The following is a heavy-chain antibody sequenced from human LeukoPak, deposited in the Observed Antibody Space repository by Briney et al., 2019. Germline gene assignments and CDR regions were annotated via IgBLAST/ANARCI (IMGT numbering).Heavy chain of an antibody. J-gene: IGHJ3*02. Sequence: PGGSLRLSCAASGFTFDDYAMHWVRQAPGKGLEWVSGISWNSGSIGYADSVKGRFTISRDNAKNSLYLQMNSLRAEDTALYYCAKSGYSSSWYDDAFDIWGQGTMVTVSS. CDR3: AKSGYSSSWYDDAFDI. D-gene: IGHD6-13*01. V-gene: IGHV3-9*01. CDR1: GFTFDDYA. CDR2: ISWNSGSI.